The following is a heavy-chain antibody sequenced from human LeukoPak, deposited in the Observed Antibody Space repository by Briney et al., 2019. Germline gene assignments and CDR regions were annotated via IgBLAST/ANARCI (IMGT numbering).Heavy chain of an antibody. Sequence: PGGSLRLSCAASGSTFSSYSMNWVRQAPGKGLEWVSSISSSSSYIYYADSVKGRFTISRDNAKNSLYLQMNSLRAEDTAVYYCARAGDYYDSSGYLNYWGQGTLVTVSS. D-gene: IGHD3-22*01. CDR2: ISSSSSYI. CDR1: GSTFSSYS. J-gene: IGHJ4*02. CDR3: ARAGDYYDSSGYLNY. V-gene: IGHV3-21*01.